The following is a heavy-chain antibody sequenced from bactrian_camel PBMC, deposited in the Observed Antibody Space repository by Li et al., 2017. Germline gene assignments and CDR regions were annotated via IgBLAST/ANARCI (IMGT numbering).Heavy chain of an antibody. V-gene: IGHV3S53*01. CDR2: MHNVGSE. CDR3: VTSYGTRWYVFSY. D-gene: IGHD6*01. Sequence: LVESGGGSVQAGGSLRLSCTASRSSYCMGWFRQVPGKERGAIAIMHNVGSETYADSVTGRVTISKDHAKNTINLHMVSLKPEDTAVYYCVTSYGTRWYVFSYWGQGTQVTVS. CDR1: RSSYC. J-gene: IGHJ6*01.